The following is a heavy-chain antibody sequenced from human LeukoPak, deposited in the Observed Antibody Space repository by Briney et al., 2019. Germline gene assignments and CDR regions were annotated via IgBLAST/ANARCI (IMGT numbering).Heavy chain of an antibody. D-gene: IGHD2-2*01. J-gene: IGHJ1*01. CDR1: GGSISSYY. Sequence: SETLSLTCTVSGGSISSYYWSWIRQPAGKGLEWIGRIYTSGSTNYNPSLKSRVTMSVDTSKNQFSLKLSSVTAADTAVYYCARGVAAGYCSSTSCSRNVFQHWGQGTLVTVSS. V-gene: IGHV4-4*07. CDR3: ARGVAAGYCSSTSCSRNVFQH. CDR2: IYTSGST.